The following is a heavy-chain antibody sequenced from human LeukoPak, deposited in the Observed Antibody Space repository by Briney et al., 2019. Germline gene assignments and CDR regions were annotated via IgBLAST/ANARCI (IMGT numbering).Heavy chain of an antibody. V-gene: IGHV3-66*01. CDR1: RFTVSSNY. CDR2: IYSGGST. J-gene: IGHJ4*02. D-gene: IGHD3-10*01. CDR3: ARGIPSYGSGSYYIPFYLDY. Sequence: GGSLRLSCAASRFTVSSNYMSWVRQAPGKGLEWVSVIYSGGSTYYADSVKGRFTISRDNSKNTLYLQMNSLRAEDTAVYYCARGIPSYGSGSYYIPFYLDYWGQGTLVTVSS.